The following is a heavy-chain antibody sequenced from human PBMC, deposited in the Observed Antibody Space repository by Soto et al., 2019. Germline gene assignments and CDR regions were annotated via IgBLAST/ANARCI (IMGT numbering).Heavy chain of an antibody. CDR3: ASGGSCYSAYYYYGMDV. Sequence: VASVKVSCKASGGTFSSYAISWVRQAPGQGLEWMGGIIPIFGTANYAQKFQGRVTITADKSTSTAYMELSSLRSEDTAVYYCASGGSCYSAYYYYGMDVWGQGTTVTVSS. CDR1: GGTFSSYA. CDR2: IIPIFGTA. D-gene: IGHD2-15*01. J-gene: IGHJ6*02. V-gene: IGHV1-69*06.